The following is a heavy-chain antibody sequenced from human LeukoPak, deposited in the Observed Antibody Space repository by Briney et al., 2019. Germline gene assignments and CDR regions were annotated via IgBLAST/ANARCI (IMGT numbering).Heavy chain of an antibody. J-gene: IGHJ4*02. CDR2: IIPIFGTA. CDR1: GYTFTTYD. V-gene: IGHV1-69*06. CDR3: ARDPSGDFLTGPPIL. Sequence: EASVKVSCKTSGYTFTTYDINWVRQAPGQGLEWMGGIIPIFGTANYAQKFQGRVTITADKSTSTAYMELSSLRSEDTAVYYCARDPSGDFLTGPPILWGQGTLVTVSS. D-gene: IGHD3-9*01.